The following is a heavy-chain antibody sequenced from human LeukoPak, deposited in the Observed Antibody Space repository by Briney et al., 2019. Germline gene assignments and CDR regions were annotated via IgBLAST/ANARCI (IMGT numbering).Heavy chain of an antibody. Sequence: SETLSLTCTVSGGSISSYYWSWIRQPPGKGLEWIGYIDYSGSTNYNPSLKSRVTMSVDTSKIQCSLKLRSVTAADTAVYYCASEGANYGMDVWGQGTTVTVSS. CDR3: ASEGANYGMDV. CDR1: GGSISSYY. J-gene: IGHJ6*02. CDR2: IDYSGST. D-gene: IGHD1-26*01. V-gene: IGHV4-59*08.